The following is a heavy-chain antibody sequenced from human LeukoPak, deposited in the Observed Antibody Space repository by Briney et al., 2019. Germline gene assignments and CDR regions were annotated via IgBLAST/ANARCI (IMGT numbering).Heavy chain of an antibody. V-gene: IGHV4-39*01. D-gene: IGHD3-3*01. J-gene: IGHJ5*02. CDR1: GGSISSSSYY. CDR2: IYYSGST. CDR3: ARLYSDYDFWSGYYHNWFDP. Sequence: PSETLSLTCTVSGGSISSSSYYWGWIRQPPGKGPEWIGSIYYSGSTYYNPSLKSRVTISVDTSKNQFSLKLSSVTAADTAVYYCARLYSDYDFWSGYYHNWFDPWGQGTLVTVSS.